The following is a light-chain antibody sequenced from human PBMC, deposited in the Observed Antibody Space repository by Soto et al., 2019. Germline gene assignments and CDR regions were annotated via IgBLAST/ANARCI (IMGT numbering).Light chain of an antibody. J-gene: IGKJ2*01. CDR3: QQSYSTPRT. CDR1: QSISSY. Sequence: DIQMTQSPSSLSASVGDRVTITCRASQSISSYLHWYQQKPGKAPKLLIYASVSLQSGVPSRFSGSGSGTDFTLTISSLQPEDFATYYCQQSYSTPRTFGQGTKLEIK. V-gene: IGKV1-39*01. CDR2: ASV.